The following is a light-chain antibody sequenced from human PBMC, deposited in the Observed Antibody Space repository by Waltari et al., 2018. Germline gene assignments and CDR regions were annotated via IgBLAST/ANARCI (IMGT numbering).Light chain of an antibody. J-gene: IGKJ4*01. CDR1: QSITIW. CDR3: QQYDSFPLT. V-gene: IGKV1-5*03. CDR2: KAS. Sequence: DIQMTQSPSTLSASVGDRVTITCRASQSITIWLAWYQQKPGKAPKLLIYKASSLQSGVPSRFSGSGSGTEFTLTISILQPDDFATFYCQQYDSFPLTFGGGTKVEIK.